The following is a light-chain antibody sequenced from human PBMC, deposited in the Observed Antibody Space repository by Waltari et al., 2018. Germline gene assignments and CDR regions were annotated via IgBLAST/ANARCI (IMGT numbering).Light chain of an antibody. CDR1: QSVSSN. CDR3: QQYNNLPIT. CDR2: GAS. J-gene: IGKJ5*01. V-gene: IGKV3-15*01. Sequence: EIVMTQPPATLSVSPGERATLSCRASQSVSSNLAWYQQKPGQAPRLLIYGASTRATGIPARFSGSGSGTEFTLTISSLQSEDFAVYYCQQYNNLPITFGQGTRLEIK.